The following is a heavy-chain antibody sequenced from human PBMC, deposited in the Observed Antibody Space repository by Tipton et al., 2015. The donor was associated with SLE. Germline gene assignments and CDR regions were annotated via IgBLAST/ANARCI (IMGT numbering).Heavy chain of an antibody. Sequence: TLSLTCSVSGGSISSGSFYWSWIRQRPGKGLEWMGYIFYNRNTYYNPSLRSRVAISVDTSKNQFILRLNSMTAADTGVYFCASARWLGRGRWFDSWGQGTLVTVSS. CDR3: ASARWLGRGRWFDS. D-gene: IGHD6-19*01. CDR1: GGSISSGSFY. V-gene: IGHV4-31*03. CDR2: IFYNRNT. J-gene: IGHJ5*01.